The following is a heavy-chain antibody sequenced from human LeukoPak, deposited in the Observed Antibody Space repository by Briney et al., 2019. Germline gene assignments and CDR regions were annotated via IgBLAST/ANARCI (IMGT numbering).Heavy chain of an antibody. D-gene: IGHD3-22*01. V-gene: IGHV3-74*01. CDR2: INSDGRTT. Sequence: PGGSLRLSCAASGFTFSSYEMNWVRQAPGKGLVWVSRINSDGRTTTYADSVKGRFTISRDNAKNTLYLQMNSLRAEDTAVYYCAMIKEGWGQGTLVTVSS. CDR3: AMIKEG. J-gene: IGHJ4*02. CDR1: GFTFSSYE.